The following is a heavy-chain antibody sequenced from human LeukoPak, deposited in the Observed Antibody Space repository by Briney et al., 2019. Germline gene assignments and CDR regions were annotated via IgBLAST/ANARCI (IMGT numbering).Heavy chain of an antibody. V-gene: IGHV1-8*01. J-gene: IGHJ4*02. CDR3: ALATTVTTRVFDY. D-gene: IGHD4-17*01. CDR1: GYTFTSYD. CDR2: MNPNSGNT. Sequence: ASVKVSFKASGYTFTSYDINWVRQATGQGLEWMGWMNPNSGNTGYAQKFQGRVTMTRNTSISTAYMELSSLRSEDTAVYYCALATTVTTRVFDYWGQGTLVTVSS.